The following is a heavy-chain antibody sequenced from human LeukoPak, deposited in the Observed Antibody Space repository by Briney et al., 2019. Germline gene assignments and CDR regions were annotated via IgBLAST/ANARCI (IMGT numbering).Heavy chain of an antibody. CDR1: GYTFTGYY. J-gene: IGHJ4*02. CDR3: ARNLPRAYGDYVAY. CDR2: INPNRGGT. D-gene: IGHD4-17*01. V-gene: IGHV1-2*06. Sequence: ASVKVSCKASGYTFTGYYMHWVRQAPGQGLEWMGRINPNRGGTNYAQKFQGRVTMTRDTSISTAYMELSRLRSDDTAVYFCARNLPRAYGDYVAYWGQGTLVTVSS.